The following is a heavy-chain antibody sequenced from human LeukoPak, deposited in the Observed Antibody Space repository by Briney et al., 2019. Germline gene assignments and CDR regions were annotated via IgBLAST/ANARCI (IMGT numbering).Heavy chain of an antibody. D-gene: IGHD3-22*01. V-gene: IGHV4-39*01. CDR2: IYYSGST. CDR1: GGSISGSSSY. Sequence: SETLSLTCSVSGGSISGSSSYWGWIRQPPGKGLEWIGSIYYSGSTYDNPALKSRVTISVDTSKNQFSLKLSSVTAADTAVYYCARTYYYDSSGTHLEFWGQGTLVTVSS. J-gene: IGHJ4*02. CDR3: ARTYYYDSSGTHLEF.